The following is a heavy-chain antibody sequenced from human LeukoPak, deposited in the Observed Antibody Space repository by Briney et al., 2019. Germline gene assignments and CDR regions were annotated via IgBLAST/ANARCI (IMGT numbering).Heavy chain of an antibody. CDR2: IYTSGST. CDR3: ARVQYVVVPAASYYYYYYMDV. J-gene: IGHJ6*03. D-gene: IGHD2-2*01. V-gene: IGHV4-4*07. Sequence: SETLSLTCTVSGGSISSYYWSWIRQPAGKGLEWIGRIYTSGSTNYNPSLKSRVTISVDKSKNQFSLKLSSVTAADTAVYYCARVQYVVVPAASYYYYYYMDVWGKGTTVTVSS. CDR1: GGSISSYY.